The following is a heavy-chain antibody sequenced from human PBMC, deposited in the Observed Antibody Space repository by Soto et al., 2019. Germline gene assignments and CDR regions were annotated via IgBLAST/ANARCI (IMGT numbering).Heavy chain of an antibody. CDR3: ARGVAFYYGSGSPEYYGMDV. CDR1: GYTFTGYY. Sequence: QVQLVQSGAEVKKPGASVKVSCKASGYTFTGYYMHWVRQAPGQGLEWMGWINPNSGGTNYAQKFQGWVTMTRDTSLSTAYMELSRLRSDDTAVYYCARGVAFYYGSGSPEYYGMDVWGQGTTVTVSS. CDR2: INPNSGGT. J-gene: IGHJ6*02. D-gene: IGHD3-10*01. V-gene: IGHV1-2*04.